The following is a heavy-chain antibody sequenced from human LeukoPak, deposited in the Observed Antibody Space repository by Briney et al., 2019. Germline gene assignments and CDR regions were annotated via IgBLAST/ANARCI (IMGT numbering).Heavy chain of an antibody. D-gene: IGHD2-2*02. CDR1: GFTFSSYG. CDR2: IWYDGSNK. J-gene: IGHJ6*02. V-gene: IGHV3-33*01. Sequence: PGGSLRLSCAASGFTFSSYGMHWVRQAPGKGLEGVAVIWYDGSNKCYADSVKGRFTISRDNSKNTLYLQMNSLRAEDTAVYYCARDFGCSSTSCYTYYYYGMDVWGQGTTVTVSS. CDR3: ARDFGCSSTSCYTYYYYGMDV.